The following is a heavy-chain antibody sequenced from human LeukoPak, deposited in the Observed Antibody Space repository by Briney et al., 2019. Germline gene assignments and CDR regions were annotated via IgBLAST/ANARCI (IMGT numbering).Heavy chain of an antibody. CDR3: ARAAPPIGGWYDGYYYYYMDV. J-gene: IGHJ6*03. Sequence: GGSLRLSCAASGFTFDDYGMSWVRQAPGKGLEWVSGINWNGGSTGYADSVKGRFTISRDNAKNSLYLQMNSLRAEDTALYYCARAAPPIGGWYDGYYYYYMDVWGKGTTITVSS. V-gene: IGHV3-20*04. CDR2: INWNGGST. D-gene: IGHD6-19*01. CDR1: GFTFDDYG.